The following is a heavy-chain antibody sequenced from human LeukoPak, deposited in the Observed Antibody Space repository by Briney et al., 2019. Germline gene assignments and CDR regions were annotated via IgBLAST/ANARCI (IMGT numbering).Heavy chain of an antibody. J-gene: IGHJ4*02. CDR3: ATGTLGYCSSTSCYTEDY. CDR1: GYTFTSYD. CDR2: MNPNSGNT. D-gene: IGHD2-2*02. V-gene: IGHV1-8*01. Sequence: GASVKVSCKASGYTFTSYDINWVRQATGQGLEWMGWMNPNSGNTGYAQKFQGRVTMTRNTSISTAYMELSSLRSEDTAVYYCATGTLGYCSSTSCYTEDYWGQGTLVTVSS.